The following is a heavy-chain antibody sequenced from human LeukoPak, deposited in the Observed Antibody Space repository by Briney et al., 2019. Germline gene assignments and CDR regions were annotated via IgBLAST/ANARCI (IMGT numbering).Heavy chain of an antibody. J-gene: IGHJ4*02. CDR3: ARRPKAIAVAGTKAIDY. Sequence: SETLSLTCAVYGGSFSGYYWSWIRQPPGKGLEWIGEINHSGSANYNPSLKSRVTISVDTSKNQFSLKLSSVTAADTAVYYCARRPKAIAVAGTKAIDYWAREPWSPAPQ. V-gene: IGHV4-34*01. D-gene: IGHD6-19*01. CDR2: INHSGSA. CDR1: GGSFSGYY.